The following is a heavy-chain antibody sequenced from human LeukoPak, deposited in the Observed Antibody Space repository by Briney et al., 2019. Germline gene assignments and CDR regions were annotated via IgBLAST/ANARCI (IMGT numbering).Heavy chain of an antibody. CDR1: GFTFSSYS. CDR2: ISSSSSTI. Sequence: GGSLRLSCAASGFTFSSYSMNWVRQAPGKGLEWVSYISSSSSTIYYADSVKGRFTISRDNAKNSLYLQMNSLRAEDTAVYYCARDRYYYDSSGYSTGKFDYWGQGTLVTVSS. CDR3: ARDRYYYDSSGYSTGKFDY. D-gene: IGHD3-22*01. V-gene: IGHV3-48*01. J-gene: IGHJ4*02.